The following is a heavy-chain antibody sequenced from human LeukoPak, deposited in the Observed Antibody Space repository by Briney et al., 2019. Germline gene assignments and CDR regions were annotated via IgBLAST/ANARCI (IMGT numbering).Heavy chain of an antibody. J-gene: IGHJ3*02. CDR1: GFTLSNYG. CDR3: ASSFDYSPEHDAFDI. CDR2: IWYDGSDK. Sequence: GGSLRLSCAASGFTLSNYGMHGVRQAPGKGLEGVAVIWYDGSDKYYADSVKGRFTISRDNSKNTLYVQMNSLRVEDTAVYHCASSFDYSPEHDAFDIWGQGTMVTVSS. D-gene: IGHD1-14*01. V-gene: IGHV3-33*01.